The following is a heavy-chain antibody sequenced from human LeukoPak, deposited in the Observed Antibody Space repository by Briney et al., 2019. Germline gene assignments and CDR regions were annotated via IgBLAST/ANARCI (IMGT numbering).Heavy chain of an antibody. CDR2: MNPNSGNT. D-gene: IGHD2-2*01. CDR1: GYTFTSYD. Sequence: ASVKVSCKASGYTFTSYDINWVRQATGQGLEWMGWMNPNSGNTGYAQKFQGRVTMTRNTSISTAYMELSSLRSDDTAVYYCARSQHCTSCQFDYWGQGTLVTVSS. J-gene: IGHJ4*02. V-gene: IGHV1-8*01. CDR3: ARSQHCTSCQFDY.